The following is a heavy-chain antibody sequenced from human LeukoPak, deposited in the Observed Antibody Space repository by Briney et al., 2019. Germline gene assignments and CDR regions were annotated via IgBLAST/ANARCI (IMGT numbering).Heavy chain of an antibody. CDR1: GGSISTTGYY. D-gene: IGHD3-22*01. J-gene: IGHJ4*02. CDR3: TAYFHDNSGYLG. CDR2: ISYSGST. V-gene: IGHV4-39*01. Sequence: SETLSLTCTVSGGSISTTGYYWGWIRQPPGKGLEWIGSISYSGSTYYNPSLKSRVTISVDTSKNQFSLKLTSVTAADTAVYYCTAYFHDNSGYLGCGQGTLVTIS.